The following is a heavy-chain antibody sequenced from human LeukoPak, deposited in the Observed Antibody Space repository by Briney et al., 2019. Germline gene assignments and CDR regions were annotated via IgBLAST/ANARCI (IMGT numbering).Heavy chain of an antibody. V-gene: IGHV3-74*01. J-gene: IGHJ4*02. CDR3: ARDYSGYEGFAS. CDR2: INSDGSST. Sequence: GGSLRLSCTASGFTFSIYWMHWVRQAPGKGPVWVSRINSDGSSTTYADSVKGRFTISRDNAKNTLYLQMNSLRAEDTAVYYCARDYSGYEGFASWGQGTLVTVSS. CDR1: GFTFSIYW. D-gene: IGHD5-12*01.